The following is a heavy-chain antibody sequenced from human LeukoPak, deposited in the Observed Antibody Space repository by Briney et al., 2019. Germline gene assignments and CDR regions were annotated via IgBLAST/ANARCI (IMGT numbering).Heavy chain of an antibody. CDR3: TTVGQGYDFWSGYSSYYYYCGMDV. D-gene: IGHD3-3*01. J-gene: IGHJ6*02. Sequence: GGSLRLSCAASGFTFSDYYMSWIRQAPGNGLEWVSYISTSSSYTNYADSVKGRFTISRDNAKNTLYLQMNSLKTEDTAVYYCTTVGQGYDFWSGYSSYYYYCGMDVWGQGTTVTVSS. CDR1: GFTFSDYY. V-gene: IGHV3-11*05. CDR2: ISTSSSYT.